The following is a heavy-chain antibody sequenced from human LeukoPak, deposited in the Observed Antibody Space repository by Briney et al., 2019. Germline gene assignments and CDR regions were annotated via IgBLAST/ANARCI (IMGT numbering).Heavy chain of an antibody. CDR3: APNRGVGANY. CDR1: GFTFSNYA. Sequence: GGSLRLSCAASGFTFSNYAMSWVRQAPGKGLEWVSFISGGGGSTYYADSVKGRFAISRDNSKNTLYLQMNSLRAEDTAVYYCAPNRGVGANYWGQGTLVTVSS. CDR2: ISGGGGST. V-gene: IGHV3-23*01. J-gene: IGHJ4*02. D-gene: IGHD1-26*01.